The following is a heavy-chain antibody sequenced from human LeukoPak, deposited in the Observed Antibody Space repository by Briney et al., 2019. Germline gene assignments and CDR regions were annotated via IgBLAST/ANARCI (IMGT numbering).Heavy chain of an antibody. CDR2: ITGGGDTT. V-gene: IGHV3-23*01. J-gene: IGHJ4*02. D-gene: IGHD2-15*01. CDR3: AKQRSEVVVAATNY. CDR1: GFTFSVYA. Sequence: PGGSLRLSCAASGFTFSVYAMTWVRQAPGKGLEWVSSITGGGDTTYYADSVRGRLTISRDNSKNTLSVPMNSLRAEDTPVYYCAKQRSEVVVAATNYWGQGTLVTVSS.